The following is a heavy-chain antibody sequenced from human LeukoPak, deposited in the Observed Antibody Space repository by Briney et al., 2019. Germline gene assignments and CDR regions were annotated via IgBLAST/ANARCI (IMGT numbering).Heavy chain of an antibody. J-gene: IGHJ4*02. CDR1: GFTFSSYE. CDR2: ISSSGSTI. V-gene: IGHV3-48*03. CDR3: GRGWRSSGWPDVRGTFDY. D-gene: IGHD6-19*01. Sequence: PGGSLRLSCAASGFTFSSYEMNWVRQAPGKGLEWVSYISSSGSTIYYADSVKGRFTISRDNAKNSLYLQMNSLRAEDTAVYYCGRGWRSSGWPDVRGTFDYWGQGTLVTVSS.